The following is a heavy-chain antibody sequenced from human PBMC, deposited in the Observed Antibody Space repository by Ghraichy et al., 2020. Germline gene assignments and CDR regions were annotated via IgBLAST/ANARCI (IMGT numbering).Heavy chain of an antibody. Sequence: ASVKVSCKVSGYTLTELSMHWVRQAPGKGLEWMGGFDPEDGETIYAQKFQGRVTMTEDTSTDTAYMALSSLRSEDTAVYYCETVARAAAGDNFDIWGQGTIVTVPS. J-gene: IGHJ3*02. CDR1: GYTLTELS. CDR3: ETVARAAAGDNFDI. CDR2: FDPEDGET. D-gene: IGHD6-13*01. V-gene: IGHV1-24*01.